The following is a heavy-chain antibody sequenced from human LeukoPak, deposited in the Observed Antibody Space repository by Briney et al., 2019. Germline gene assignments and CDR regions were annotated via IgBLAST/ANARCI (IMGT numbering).Heavy chain of an antibody. V-gene: IGHV3-23*01. CDR2: ISGSGGST. Sequence: GGSLRLPCAASGFTFSSYAMSWVRQAPGKGLEWVSAISGSGGSTYYADSVKCRFTISRDNSKNTLYLQMNSLRAEDTAVYYCAKGASSSRYYFDYWGQGTLVTVSS. CDR3: AKGASSSRYYFDY. J-gene: IGHJ4*02. CDR1: GFTFSSYA. D-gene: IGHD6-13*01.